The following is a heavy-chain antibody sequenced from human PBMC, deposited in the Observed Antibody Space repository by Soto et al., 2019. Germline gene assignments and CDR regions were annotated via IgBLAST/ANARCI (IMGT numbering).Heavy chain of an antibody. CDR3: AKGSSGLRFLEWLSPNDY. V-gene: IGHV3-23*01. CDR1: GFSFSSYA. CDR2: ISRIGSST. Sequence: PGGSLRLSCAASGFSFSSYAMSWVRQAPGKGLEWVSAISRIGSSTYYADSVKGRFTISRDNSKNTLYLQMNSLRAEDTAVYFCAKGSSGLRFLEWLSPNDYWGQGSLVTVSS. D-gene: IGHD3-3*01. J-gene: IGHJ4*02.